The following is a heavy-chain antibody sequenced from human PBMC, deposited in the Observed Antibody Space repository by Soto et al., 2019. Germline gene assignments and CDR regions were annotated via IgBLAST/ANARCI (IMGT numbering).Heavy chain of an antibody. V-gene: IGHV1-69*13. CDR1: GGTFSSYA. CDR2: IIPIFGTA. D-gene: IGHD3-22*01. J-gene: IGHJ3*02. Sequence: SVKVSCKASGGTFSSYAISWVRQAPGQGLEWMGGIIPIFGTANYAQKFQGRVTITADESTSTAYMELSSLRSEDTAVYYCARTSRIVVVRVEAFDIWGQGTMVTVSS. CDR3: ARTSRIVVVRVEAFDI.